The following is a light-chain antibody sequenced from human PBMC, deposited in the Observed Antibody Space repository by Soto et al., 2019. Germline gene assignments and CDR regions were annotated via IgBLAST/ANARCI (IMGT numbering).Light chain of an antibody. CDR2: GAS. J-gene: IGKJ1*01. Sequence: ESVLTQSPGSLYLSPGERANLSCRASQSVASRNLAWYQQKSGQAPRLIIYGASSRAIHTPDRFSGSGYGTDFKLTISGLEPEDFAVYYCQHFGNSLWTFGQGTKVDIK. CDR1: QSVASRN. V-gene: IGKV3-20*01. CDR3: QHFGNSLWT.